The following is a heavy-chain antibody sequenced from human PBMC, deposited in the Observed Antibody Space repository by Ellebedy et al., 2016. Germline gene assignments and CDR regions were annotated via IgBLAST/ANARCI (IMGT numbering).Heavy chain of an antibody. CDR3: ASNAGGIAAWFDY. Sequence: GGSLRLXXAASGFTFSSYGMRWVRQAPGKGLEWVAVISYDGSNKYYADSVKGRFTISRDNSKNTLYLQMNSLRAEDTAVYYCASNAGGIAAWFDYWGQGTLVTVSS. CDR1: GFTFSSYG. D-gene: IGHD6-25*01. CDR2: ISYDGSNK. V-gene: IGHV3-30*03. J-gene: IGHJ4*02.